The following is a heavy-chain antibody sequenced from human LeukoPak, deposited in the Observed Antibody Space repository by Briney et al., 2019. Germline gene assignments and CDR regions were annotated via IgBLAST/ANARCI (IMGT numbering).Heavy chain of an antibody. D-gene: IGHD3-10*01. J-gene: IGHJ4*02. CDR1: GFTFSTAW. CDR2: IKSKNVGGTT. V-gene: IGHV3-15*01. Sequence: PGGSLRISCAASGFTFSTAWMSWVRQAPGKGLERVGRIKSKNVGGTTEFTAPVKGRFTISRDDSKNTVYLQMNSLRTEDTAVYYCITEYYGSAMYWGQGALVTVSS. CDR3: ITEYYGSAMY.